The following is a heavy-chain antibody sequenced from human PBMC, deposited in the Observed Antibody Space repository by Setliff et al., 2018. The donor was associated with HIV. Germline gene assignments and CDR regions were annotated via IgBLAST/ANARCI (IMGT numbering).Heavy chain of an antibody. CDR1: GDSISNPNYY. Sequence: PSETLSLTCSVSGDSISNPNYYWGWIRQPPGKGLEWIGSIYFSESPYYNPSLSSRVTISVDTSTNQFSLRLSSVTAADTAVYYCARARGGCGSTSCPEAYYYYYMDVWGKGTSVTVSS. D-gene: IGHD2-2*01. J-gene: IGHJ6*03. CDR2: IYFSESP. V-gene: IGHV4-39*01. CDR3: ARARGGCGSTSCPEAYYYYYMDV.